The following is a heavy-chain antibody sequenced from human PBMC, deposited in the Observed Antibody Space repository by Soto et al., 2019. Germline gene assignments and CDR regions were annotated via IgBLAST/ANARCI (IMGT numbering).Heavy chain of an antibody. CDR3: ARHISGYSGYDSPYHYFDY. CDR1: GGSISSGGYS. D-gene: IGHD5-12*01. V-gene: IGHV4-61*08. CDR2: IYYSGST. J-gene: IGHJ4*02. Sequence: PSETLSLTCAVSGGSISSGGYSWSWIRQPPGKGLEWIGYIYYSGSTNYNPSLKSRVTISVDTSKNQFSLKLSSVTAADTAVYYCARHISGYSGYDSPYHYFDYWGQGTLVTVSS.